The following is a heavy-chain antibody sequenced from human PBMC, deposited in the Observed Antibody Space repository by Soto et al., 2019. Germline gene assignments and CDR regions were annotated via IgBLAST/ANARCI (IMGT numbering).Heavy chain of an antibody. CDR1: GYTFSNFW. Sequence: GESLKISCQSSGYTFSNFWIGWVRQLPGKGLEWMGIIYPGDHETRYSPSFHGKVTTSADRSINTAYLQWNSLEASDTAFYFCARSPRSSPYFDYWGQGALVTVS. V-gene: IGHV5-51*01. CDR3: ARSPRSSPYFDY. J-gene: IGHJ4*02. D-gene: IGHD6-13*01. CDR2: IYPGDHET.